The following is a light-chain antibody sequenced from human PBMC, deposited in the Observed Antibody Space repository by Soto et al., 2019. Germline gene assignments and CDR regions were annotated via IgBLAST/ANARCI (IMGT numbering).Light chain of an antibody. CDR2: GTS. J-gene: IGKJ5*01. CDR3: QQYGNSPIT. Sequence: EIVMTQSTATLSVSPVERATLSCRASQTVRNNYLAWYQQKPGQAPRLLIYGTSSRATGIPDRFSGSGSGTDFTLTISRLEPEDFAVYYCQQYGNSPITFGQGTRLEIK. V-gene: IGKV3-20*01. CDR1: QTVRNNY.